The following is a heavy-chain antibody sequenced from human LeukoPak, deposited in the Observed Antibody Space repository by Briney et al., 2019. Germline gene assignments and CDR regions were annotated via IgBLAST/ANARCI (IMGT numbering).Heavy chain of an antibody. CDR3: ARGTYSSSWYFSNWFDP. CDR2: IYYTGST. D-gene: IGHD6-13*01. Sequence: SGTLSLTCTVSGGSISSYYWSWIRQPPGKGLEWIGYIYYTGSTNYNPSLKSRVTISVDTSKNQFSLKLSSVTAADTAVYYCARGTYSSSWYFSNWFDPWGQGTLVTVSS. V-gene: IGHV4-59*12. CDR1: GGSISSYY. J-gene: IGHJ5*02.